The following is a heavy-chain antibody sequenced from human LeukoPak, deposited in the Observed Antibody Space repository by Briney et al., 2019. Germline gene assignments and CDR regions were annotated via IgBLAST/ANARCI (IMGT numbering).Heavy chain of an antibody. D-gene: IGHD6-13*01. V-gene: IGHV1-18*04. J-gene: IGHJ5*02. CDR2: ISAYNGNT. Sequence: GASVKVSCKASGYTFTSYYMHWVRQAPGQGLEWMGWISAYNGNTNYAQKLQGRVTMTTDTSTSTAYMELRSLRSDDTAVYYCARGGEEGSSSNWFDPWGQGTLVTVSS. CDR3: ARGGEEGSSSNWFDP. CDR1: GYTFTSYY.